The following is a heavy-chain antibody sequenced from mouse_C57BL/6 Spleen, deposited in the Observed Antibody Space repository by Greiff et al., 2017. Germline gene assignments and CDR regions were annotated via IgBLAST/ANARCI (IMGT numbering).Heavy chain of an antibody. D-gene: IGHD1-1*01. CDR3: ARIAITTVVPYFDY. CDR1: GFSLSTFGMG. CDR2: IWWDDDK. V-gene: IGHV8-8*01. Sequence: QVTLKVSGPGILQPSQTLSLTCSVSGFSLSTFGMGVGWIRQPSGKGLEWLAHIWWDDDKYYHPALKSRLTISKDTSKNQVLLKIANVDTADTSTYYCARIAITTVVPYFDYWGQGTTLTVSS. J-gene: IGHJ2*01.